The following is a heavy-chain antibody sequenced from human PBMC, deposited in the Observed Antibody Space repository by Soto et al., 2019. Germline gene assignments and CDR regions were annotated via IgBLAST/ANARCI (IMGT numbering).Heavy chain of an antibody. CDR3: ARASHDRGIQLSPVYYYYYGMDV. V-gene: IGHV7-4-1*01. J-gene: IGHJ6*02. Sequence: GASVKVSCKASGYTFTSYAMNWVRQAPGQGLEWMGWINTNTGNPTYAQGFTGRFVFSLDTSASTAYLQICSLKAEDTAVYYCARASHDRGIQLSPVYYYYYGMDVWGQGTTVTVSS. D-gene: IGHD5-18*01. CDR1: GYTFTSYA. CDR2: INTNTGNP.